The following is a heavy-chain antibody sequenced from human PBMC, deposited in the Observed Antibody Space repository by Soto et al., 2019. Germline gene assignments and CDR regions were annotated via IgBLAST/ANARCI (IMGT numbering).Heavy chain of an antibody. CDR2: IYYSGST. CDR1: GGSVSSGSYY. CDR3: ARVALYYDILTGYYPYYYYGTDV. J-gene: IGHJ6*02. Sequence: SETLSLTCTVSGGSVSSGSYYWSWIRQPPGKGLEWIGYIYYSGSTNYNPSLKSRVTISVDTSKNQFSLKLSSVTAADTAVYYCARVALYYDILTGYYPYYYYGTDVWGQGTTVTVSS. V-gene: IGHV4-61*01. D-gene: IGHD3-9*01.